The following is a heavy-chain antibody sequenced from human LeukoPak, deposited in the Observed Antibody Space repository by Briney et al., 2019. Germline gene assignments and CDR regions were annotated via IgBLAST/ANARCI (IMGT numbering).Heavy chain of an antibody. Sequence: GSLRLSCAASGFTFSSYGMHWVRQAPGKGLEWVAVISYDGSNKYYADSVKGRFTISRDNSKNTLYLQMNSLRAEDTAVYYCAKGFSGGRGLVPSYNNDWAVWAKGPRAPVPS. V-gene: IGHV3-30*18. J-gene: IGHJ6*04. CDR3: AKGFSGGRGLVPSYNNDWAV. CDR2: ISYDGSNK. CDR1: GFTFSSYG. D-gene: IGHD6-19*01.